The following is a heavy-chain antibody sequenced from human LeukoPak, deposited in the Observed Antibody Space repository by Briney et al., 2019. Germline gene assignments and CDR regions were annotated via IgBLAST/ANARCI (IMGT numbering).Heavy chain of an antibody. V-gene: IGHV1-8*01. CDR1: GYTFTSYD. CDR3: ARGVFGSGSYYSRFGTDY. D-gene: IGHD3-10*01. CDR2: MNPNSGNT. Sequence: ASVKVSCKASGYTFTSYDINWVRQATGQGLEWMGWMNPNSGNTGYAQKFQGRVTRTRNTSISTAYMELSSLRSEDTAVYYCARGVFGSGSYYSRFGTDYWGQGTLVTVSS. J-gene: IGHJ4*02.